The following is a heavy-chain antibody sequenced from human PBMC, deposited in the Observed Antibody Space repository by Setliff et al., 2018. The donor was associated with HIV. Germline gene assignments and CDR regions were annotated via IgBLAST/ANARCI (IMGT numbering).Heavy chain of an antibody. CDR3: ARSWGSGSYPY. CDR2: INHSGST. Sequence: SETLSLTCAVYGGSFSGYYWSWIRQPPGKGLEWIGEINHSGSTSYNPSLKSRVTISVDTSKNQFSLKLTSVTAADTAAYYCARSWGSGSYPYWGQGTLVTVSS. D-gene: IGHD3-10*01. J-gene: IGHJ4*02. V-gene: IGHV4-34*01. CDR1: GGSFSGYY.